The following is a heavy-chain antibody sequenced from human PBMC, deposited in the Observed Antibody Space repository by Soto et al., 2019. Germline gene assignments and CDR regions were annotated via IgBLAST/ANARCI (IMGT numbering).Heavy chain of an antibody. V-gene: IGHV3-23*01. CDR1: GFTFSSYA. Sequence: GGSLRLSCAASGFTFSSYAMSWVRQAPGKGLEWVSAISGSGGSTYYADSVKGRFTISRDNSKNTLYLQMNSLRAEDTAVYYCAKGYKDLGYVHPFDYWGQGTLVTVSS. J-gene: IGHJ4*02. D-gene: IGHD5-12*01. CDR2: ISGSGGST. CDR3: AKGYKDLGYVHPFDY.